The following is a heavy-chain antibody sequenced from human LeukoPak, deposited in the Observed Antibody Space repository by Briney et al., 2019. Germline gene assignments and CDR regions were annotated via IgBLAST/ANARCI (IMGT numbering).Heavy chain of an antibody. CDR2: IYYSGST. CDR1: GGSISNYH. J-gene: IGHJ4*02. D-gene: IGHD6-13*01. V-gene: IGHV4-59*01. CDR3: SREGAIAASGSLYFDY. Sequence: SETLSLTCTVSGGSISNYHWSWIRQPPGKGLEWIGYIYYSGSTNYNPSLQSRVTISVDTSKNQFSLRLSSVTAADPAVYYCSREGAIAASGSLYFDYWGQGTLVTVSS.